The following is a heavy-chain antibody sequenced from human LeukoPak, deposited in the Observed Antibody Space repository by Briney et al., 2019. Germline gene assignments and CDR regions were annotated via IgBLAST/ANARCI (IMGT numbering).Heavy chain of an antibody. CDR3: AKGNGYSYGRYYFDY. V-gene: IGHV3-23*01. J-gene: IGHJ4*02. CDR2: ISASGGNT. D-gene: IGHD5-18*01. CDR1: GLTFSSYA. Sequence: GGSLRLSCAASGLTFSSYAMGGVRQATGKGLEWLSAISASGGNTYYADSVKGRFTISRDNSKNTLYLQVNSLRAEDTAVYYCAKGNGYSYGRYYFDYWGQGTLVTVSS.